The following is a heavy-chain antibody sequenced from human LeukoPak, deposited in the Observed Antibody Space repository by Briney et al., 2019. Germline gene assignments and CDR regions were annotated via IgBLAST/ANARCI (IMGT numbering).Heavy chain of an antibody. CDR3: AREVTPDAFDI. Sequence: GGSLRLSCAASGFTFSSYDMHWVRQATGKGLEWVSAIGTAGDTYYPGSVKGRFTISRENAKNSLYLQMNSLRAGDTAVYYCAREVTPDAFDIWGQGTMVTVSS. CDR1: GFTFSSYD. D-gene: IGHD2-21*02. V-gene: IGHV3-13*01. CDR2: IGTAGDT. J-gene: IGHJ3*02.